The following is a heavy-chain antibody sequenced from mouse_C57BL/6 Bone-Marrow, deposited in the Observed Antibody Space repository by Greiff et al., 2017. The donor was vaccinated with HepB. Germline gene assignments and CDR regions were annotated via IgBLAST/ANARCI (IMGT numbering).Heavy chain of an antibody. J-gene: IGHJ4*01. Sequence: ESGPGLVKPSQSLSLTCSVTGYSITSGYYWNWIRQFPGNKLEWMGYISYDGSNNYNPSLKNRISITRDTSKNQFFLKLNSVTTEDTATYYCARDALYYGKAMDYWGQGTSVTVSS. CDR2: ISYDGSN. CDR1: GYSITSGYY. D-gene: IGHD1-1*01. CDR3: ARDALYYGKAMDY. V-gene: IGHV3-6*01.